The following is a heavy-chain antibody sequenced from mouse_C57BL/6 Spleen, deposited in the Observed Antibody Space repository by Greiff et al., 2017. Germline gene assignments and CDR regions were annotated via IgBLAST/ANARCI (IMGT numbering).Heavy chain of an antibody. CDR1: GFNIKDDY. CDR2: IDPENGDT. D-gene: IGHD2-4*01. Sequence: VQLQQSGAELVRPGASVKLSCTASGFNIKDDYMHWVKQRPEQGLEWIGWIDPENGDTEYASKFQGKATITADTSSNTAYLQLSSLTSEDTAVYYGTTDYEHFDYWGQGTTLTVSS. CDR3: TTDYEHFDY. V-gene: IGHV14-4*01. J-gene: IGHJ2*01.